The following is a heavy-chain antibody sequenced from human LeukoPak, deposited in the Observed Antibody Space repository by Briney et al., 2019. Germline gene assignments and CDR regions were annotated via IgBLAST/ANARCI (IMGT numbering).Heavy chain of an antibody. J-gene: IGHJ4*02. CDR2: ITVSGGDT. Sequence: PGGSLRLSCAASGFTFSNSAMSGVRQAPGKGLEWVSVITVSGGDTQSAESVKGRFTISRDNSRNTLYLQMNSLRADDTAIYYCAQARGDTNWTFDYWGQGALVTVSS. CDR1: GFTFSNSA. V-gene: IGHV3-23*01. D-gene: IGHD1-1*01. CDR3: AQARGDTNWTFDY.